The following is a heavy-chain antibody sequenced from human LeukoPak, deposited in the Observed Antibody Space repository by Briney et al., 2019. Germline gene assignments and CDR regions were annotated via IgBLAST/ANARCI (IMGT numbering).Heavy chain of an antibody. CDR1: GYSISSGYY. V-gene: IGHV4-38-2*02. D-gene: IGHD6-13*01. CDR2: IYHSGST. Sequence: SETLSLTCTVSGYSISSGYYWGWIRQPPGKGLEWIGSIYHSGSTYYNPSLKSRVTISVDTSKNQFSLELSSVTAADTAVYYCARHPSAAAKLLFDYWGQGTLVTVSS. CDR3: ARHPSAAAKLLFDY. J-gene: IGHJ4*02.